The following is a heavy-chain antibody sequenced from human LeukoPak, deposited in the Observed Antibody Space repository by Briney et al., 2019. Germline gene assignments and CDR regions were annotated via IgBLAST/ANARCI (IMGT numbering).Heavy chain of an antibody. Sequence: GGSLRLSCAASGFTFSSYSMNWVRQAPGKGLEWVSNISSSSSTIYYADSVKGRFTISRDNAKNSLYLQMNSLRAEDTAVYYCARVVGGTYYYDSSAFYWGQGTLVTVSS. V-gene: IGHV3-48*01. CDR3: ARVVGGTYYYDSSAFY. CDR1: GFTFSSYS. J-gene: IGHJ4*02. CDR2: ISSSSSTI. D-gene: IGHD3-22*01.